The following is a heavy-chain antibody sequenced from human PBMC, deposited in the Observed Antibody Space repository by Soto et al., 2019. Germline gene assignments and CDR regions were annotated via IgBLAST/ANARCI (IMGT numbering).Heavy chain of an antibody. V-gene: IGHV5-51*01. CDR3: ARSLRLELHDAFDI. CDR2: IYLGDSDT. D-gene: IGHD1-7*01. CDR1: GYSFTSYW. Sequence: GESLKISCKGSGYSFTSYWIGWVRQMPGKGLEWMGIIYLGDSDTRYSPCFQGQVTISADKSISTAYLQWSSLKASDTAMYYCARSLRLELHDAFDIWGQGTMVTVSS. J-gene: IGHJ3*02.